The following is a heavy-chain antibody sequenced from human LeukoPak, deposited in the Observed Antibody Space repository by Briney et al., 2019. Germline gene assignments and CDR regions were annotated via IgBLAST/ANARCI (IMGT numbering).Heavy chain of an antibody. CDR3: AREKRIAAAGGFDY. Sequence: SETLSLTCTVSGGSISRSRDYWGWIRQPPGKGLEWIGSIYYSGSTNYNPSLKSRVTISVDTSKNQFSLKLSSVTAADTAVYYCAREKRIAAAGGFDYWGQGTLVTVSS. V-gene: IGHV4-39*07. CDR2: IYYSGST. J-gene: IGHJ4*02. D-gene: IGHD6-13*01. CDR1: GGSISRSRDY.